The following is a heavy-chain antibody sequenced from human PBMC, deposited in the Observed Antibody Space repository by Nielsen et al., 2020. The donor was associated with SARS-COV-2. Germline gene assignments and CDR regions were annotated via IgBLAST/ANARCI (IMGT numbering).Heavy chain of an antibody. Sequence: SLKISCAASGFTFDDYAMHWVRQAPGKGLEWVSGISWNSGSIGYADSVKGRFTISRDNAKNSLYLQMNSLRAEDTALYYCAKIAAVYDAFDIWGQRTMVTVSS. CDR1: GFTFDDYA. V-gene: IGHV3-9*01. CDR3: AKIAAVYDAFDI. D-gene: IGHD6-6*01. CDR2: ISWNSGSI. J-gene: IGHJ3*02.